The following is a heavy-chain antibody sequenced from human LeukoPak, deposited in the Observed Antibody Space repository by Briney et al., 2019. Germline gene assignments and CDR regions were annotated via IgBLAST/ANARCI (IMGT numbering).Heavy chain of an antibody. J-gene: IGHJ4*02. D-gene: IGHD2-2*01. CDR3: AKPRGSCSSTSCAQGDY. CDR2: ITSSSSYM. CDR1: GFAFSSYS. V-gene: IGHV3-21*01. Sequence: GGSLRLSCAASGFAFSSYSMNWVRQAPGKGLEWVSSITSSSSYMYYADSVKGRFTISRDNAKNSLYLQMDSLRAEDTAVYYCAKPRGSCSSTSCAQGDYWGQGTLVTVSS.